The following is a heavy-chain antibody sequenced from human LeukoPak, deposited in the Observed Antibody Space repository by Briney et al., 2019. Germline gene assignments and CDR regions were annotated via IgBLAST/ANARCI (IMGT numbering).Heavy chain of an antibody. CDR3: AKSRDGFLRAFDV. CDR2: VYPGDSDT. Sequence: PGESLKISCKGSGYSFTSYWIGWGRQMPGKGLDWMGIVYPGDSDTRYSPSFQGQVTISADKSLNTAYLQWSSLKASDTAIYYCAKSRDGFLRAFDVWGQGTMVTVSS. D-gene: IGHD5-24*01. V-gene: IGHV5-51*01. CDR1: GYSFTSYW. J-gene: IGHJ3*01.